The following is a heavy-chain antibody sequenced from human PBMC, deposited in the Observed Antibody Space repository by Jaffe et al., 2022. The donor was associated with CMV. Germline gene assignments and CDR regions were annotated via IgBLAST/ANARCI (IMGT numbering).Heavy chain of an antibody. CDR3: ARSGDIVVVVAATDWFDP. CDR2: IDPSDSYT. J-gene: IGHJ5*02. D-gene: IGHD2-15*01. Sequence: EVQLVQSGAEVKKPGESLRISCKGSGYSFTSYWISWVRQMPGKGLEWMGRIDPSDSYTNYSPSFQGHVTISADKSISTAYLQWSSLKASDTAMYYCARSGDIVVVVAATDWFDPWGQGTLVTVSS. CDR1: GYSFTSYW. V-gene: IGHV5-10-1*03.